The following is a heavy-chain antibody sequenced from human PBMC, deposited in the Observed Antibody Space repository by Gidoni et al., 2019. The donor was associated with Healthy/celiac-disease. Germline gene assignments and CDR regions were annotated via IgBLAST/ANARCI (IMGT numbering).Heavy chain of an antibody. CDR3: ARQALGYCSGGSCYSFDI. V-gene: IGHV4-39*01. J-gene: IGHJ3*02. CDR1: GGSLSSSSDS. D-gene: IGHD2-15*01. CDR2: IYYSGST. Sequence: QLQLQESGPGLVKPSETLSLTCTVSGGSLSSSSDSWGWIRQPPGKGLEWIGRIYYSGSTYYNPSLKSRVTISVDTSKNQFSLKLSSVTAADTAVYYCARQALGYCSGGSCYSFDIWGQGTMVTVSS.